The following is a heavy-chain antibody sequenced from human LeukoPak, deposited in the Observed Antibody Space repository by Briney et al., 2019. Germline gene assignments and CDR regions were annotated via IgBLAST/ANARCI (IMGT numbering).Heavy chain of an antibody. J-gene: IGHJ6*02. D-gene: IGHD3-16*01. CDR3: ARGLDYVLSYGMDV. Sequence: ASVKVSFKASGYTFTGYYMHWVRQAPGKGLEWMGWINPNSGGTNYAQKFQGRVTMTRDTSISTAYMELSRLRSDDTAVYYCARGLDYVLSYGMDVWGQGTTVTVSS. V-gene: IGHV1-2*02. CDR1: GYTFTGYY. CDR2: INPNSGGT.